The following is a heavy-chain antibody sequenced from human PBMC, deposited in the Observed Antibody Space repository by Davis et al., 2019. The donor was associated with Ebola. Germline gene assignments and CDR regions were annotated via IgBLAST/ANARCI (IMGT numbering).Heavy chain of an antibody. D-gene: IGHD6-6*01. CDR3: AKDKSDSSSYYFDY. V-gene: IGHV3-9*01. J-gene: IGHJ4*02. CDR2: ISWNSGSI. Sequence: SLKISCAASGFTFDDYAMHWVRQAPGKGLEWVSGISWNSGSIGYADSVKGRFTISRDNAKNSLYLQMNSLRAEDTALYYCAKDKSDSSSYYFDYWGQGTLVTVSS. CDR1: GFTFDDYA.